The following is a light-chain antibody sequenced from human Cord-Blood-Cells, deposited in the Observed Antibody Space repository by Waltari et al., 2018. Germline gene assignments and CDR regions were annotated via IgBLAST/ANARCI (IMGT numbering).Light chain of an antibody. CDR1: QSVSSSY. CDR3: QQYGSSPWT. V-gene: IGKV3-20*01. CDR2: GAS. Sequence: CRASQSVSSSYLAWYQQKPGQAPRLLIYGASSRATGIPDRFSGSGSGTDFTLTISRLEPEDFAVYYCQQYGSSPWTFGQGTKVEIK. J-gene: IGKJ1*01.